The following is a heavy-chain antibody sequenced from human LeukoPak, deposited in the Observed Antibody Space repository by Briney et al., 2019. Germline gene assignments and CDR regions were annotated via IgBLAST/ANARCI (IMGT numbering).Heavy chain of an antibody. V-gene: IGHV3-53*01. CDR1: GFTFSSFW. CDR3: ARGRLRGMDV. CDR2: IYSGGST. J-gene: IGHJ6*02. Sequence: PGGSLRLSCAASGFTFSSFWMSWVRQAPGKGLEWVSVIYSGGSTYYADSVKGRFTISRDNSKNTLYLQMNSLRAEDTAVYYCARGRLRGMDVWGQGTTVTVSS. D-gene: IGHD2-21*01.